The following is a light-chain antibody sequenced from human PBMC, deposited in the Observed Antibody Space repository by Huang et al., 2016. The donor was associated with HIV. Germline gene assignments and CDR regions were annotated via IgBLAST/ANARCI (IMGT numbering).Light chain of an antibody. CDR2: TVS. V-gene: IGKV1-39*01. CDR3: QQSFSVPRT. J-gene: IGKJ1*01. Sequence: DIQMPQSPPSLSATVVDRVTFTCRADQNITKSLNWYQQKPGKTPKILIYTVSTLESGVPARFSGSGSGSRFTLNIGNLQPEDFATYYCQQSFSVPRTFG. CDR1: QNITKS.